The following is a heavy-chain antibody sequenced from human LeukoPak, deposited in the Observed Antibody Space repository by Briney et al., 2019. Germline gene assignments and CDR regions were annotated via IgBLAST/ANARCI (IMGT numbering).Heavy chain of an antibody. J-gene: IGHJ4*02. V-gene: IGHV4-4*07. CDR1: GGSISSYY. CDR3: ARVLWFGELLNYFDY. CDR2: IYTSGST. Sequence: PSETLSLTCTVSGGSISSYYWSWIRQPAGKGLEWIGRIYTSGSTNYNPSLKSRVTMSVDTSKNQFSLKLSSVTAADTAVYYCARVLWFGELLNYFDYWGQGTLVTVSS. D-gene: IGHD3-10*01.